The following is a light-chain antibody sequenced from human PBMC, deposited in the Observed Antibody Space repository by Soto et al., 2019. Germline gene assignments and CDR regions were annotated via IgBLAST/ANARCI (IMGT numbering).Light chain of an antibody. J-gene: IGKJ5*01. Sequence: DIQLTQSPSTLSASVGDRVTITCRASQSISSWLAWYQQKPGKAPKLLIYAASSLQSGVPSRFSGSGSGTDFTLTISGLEPEDFAVYYCQQYDSSPPITFGQGTRLEI. CDR3: QQYDSSPPIT. CDR2: AAS. V-gene: IGKV1-5*01. CDR1: QSISSW.